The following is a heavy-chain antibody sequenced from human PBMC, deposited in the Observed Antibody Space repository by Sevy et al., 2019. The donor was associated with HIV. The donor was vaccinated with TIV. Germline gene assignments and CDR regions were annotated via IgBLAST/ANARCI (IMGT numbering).Heavy chain of an antibody. Sequence: ASVKVSCKASGGTFSSYAISWVRQAPGQGLEWMGGIIPIFGTANYAQKFQGRVTITGDKSTRTAYMELNSLRSEDTAGYYCARAWFGESFYYYYMDVWGKGTTVTVSS. CDR2: IIPIFGTA. V-gene: IGHV1-69*06. D-gene: IGHD3-10*01. CDR1: GGTFSSYA. J-gene: IGHJ6*03. CDR3: ARAWFGESFYYYYMDV.